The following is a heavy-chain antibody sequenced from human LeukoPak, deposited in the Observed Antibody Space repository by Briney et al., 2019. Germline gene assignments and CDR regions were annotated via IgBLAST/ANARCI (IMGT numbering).Heavy chain of an antibody. CDR1: GYTLTELS. J-gene: IGHJ6*02. CDR3: ATDTTIFGSYGMDV. CDR2: FDPEDGET. Sequence: ASVKVSCEVSGYTLTELSMHWVRQAPGKGLEWMGGFDPEDGETIYAQKFQGRVTMTEDTSTDTAYMELSSLRSEDTAVYYCATDTTIFGSYGMDVWGQGTTVTVSS. D-gene: IGHD3-3*01. V-gene: IGHV1-24*01.